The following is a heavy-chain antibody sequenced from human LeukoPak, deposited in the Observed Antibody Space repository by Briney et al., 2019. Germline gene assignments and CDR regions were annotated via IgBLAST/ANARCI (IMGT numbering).Heavy chain of an antibody. Sequence: PGGSLRLSCAASGFTFSNYAMHWVRQAPGKGLEWVAVISYDGTNKYYADSVKGRFTISRDNSKNTLYLQMNSLRAEDTAVYFCARANYDFWSGYTDFSHYSDYWGQGTLVTVSS. CDR1: GFTFSNYA. V-gene: IGHV3-30-3*01. CDR3: ARANYDFWSGYTDFSHYSDY. J-gene: IGHJ4*02. D-gene: IGHD3-3*01. CDR2: ISYDGTNK.